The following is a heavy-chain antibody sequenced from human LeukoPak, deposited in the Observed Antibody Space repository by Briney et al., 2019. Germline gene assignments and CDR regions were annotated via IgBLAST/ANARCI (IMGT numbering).Heavy chain of an antibody. D-gene: IGHD2-21*02. CDR3: ARDSIYCGGDCYSEFVDY. J-gene: IGHJ4*02. CDR2: INPNYGGT. CDR1: GYTFTGYY. Sequence: ASVNLSCKASGYTFTGYYMHWVRQAPGQGLEWMGWINPNYGGTNYAQKFQGRVTMTSDTSISTTYMELSRLRSDDTAVYYCARDSIYCGGDCYSEFVDYWGQGTLVTVST. V-gene: IGHV1-2*02.